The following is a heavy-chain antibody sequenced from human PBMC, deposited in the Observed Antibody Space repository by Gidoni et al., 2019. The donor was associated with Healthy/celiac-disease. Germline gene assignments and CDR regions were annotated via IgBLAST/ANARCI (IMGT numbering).Heavy chain of an antibody. D-gene: IGHD3-3*01. J-gene: IGHJ4*02. V-gene: IGHV3-15*01. CDR1: GFTFSTAW. Sequence: EVQLVESGGGLAKHGGSLRLSCAASGFTFSTAWMSWVRQAPGKGLECVGRIKSKTEGGTTDYAAPVKGRFTISRDDSKNTLYLQMNSLKTEDTAVYYCTTGTLLFLEWLSYFDYWGQGTLVTVSS. CDR2: IKSKTEGGTT. CDR3: TTGTLLFLEWLSYFDY.